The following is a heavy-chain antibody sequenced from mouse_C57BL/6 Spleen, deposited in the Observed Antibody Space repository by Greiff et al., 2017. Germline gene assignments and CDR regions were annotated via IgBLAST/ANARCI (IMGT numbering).Heavy chain of an antibody. J-gene: IGHJ4*01. D-gene: IGHD3-2*02. CDR2: IHPNSGST. CDR1: GYTFTSYW. CDR3: AQTAQANYAMDY. V-gene: IGHV1-64*01. Sequence: VQLQQPGAELVKPGASVKLSCKASGYTFTSYWMHWVKQRPGQGLAWIGMIHPNSGSTNYNEKFKSQATRTVDKSSSTAYMQLSSLTSEDSAVYNCAQTAQANYAMDYWGQGTSVTVSS.